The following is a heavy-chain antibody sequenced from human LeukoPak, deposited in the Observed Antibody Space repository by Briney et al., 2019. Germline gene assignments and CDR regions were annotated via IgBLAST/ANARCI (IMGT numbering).Heavy chain of an antibody. Sequence: SEPLSLTCSVSGASINGYYWSWIPQPPGKGLECIGYIYYSGSTNYNPSLESRVTISLDTSRNQFSLRLRSVTAADTAVYFCARGTTGAYFGTPPYFDYWGQGSLVTVSS. CDR2: IYYSGST. D-gene: IGHD7-27*01. CDR3: ARGTTGAYFGTPPYFDY. J-gene: IGHJ4*02. CDR1: GASINGYY. V-gene: IGHV4-59*01.